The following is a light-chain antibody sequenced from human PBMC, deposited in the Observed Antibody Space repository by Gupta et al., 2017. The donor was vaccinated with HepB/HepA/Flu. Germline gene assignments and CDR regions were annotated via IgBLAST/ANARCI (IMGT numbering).Light chain of an antibody. CDR2: KSS. V-gene: IGKV1-5*03. CDR3: RQYNSYPCT. CDR1: PSISSW. Sequence: DIQMTPSPSTLSASVGDRVTITCRASPSISSWLACYQQKQGKTPKLLLYKSSTLESGVPSRCSGSGSGTEDTLTISSLQPDDDATYYCRQYNSYPCTFGQGTKLEIK. J-gene: IGKJ2*02.